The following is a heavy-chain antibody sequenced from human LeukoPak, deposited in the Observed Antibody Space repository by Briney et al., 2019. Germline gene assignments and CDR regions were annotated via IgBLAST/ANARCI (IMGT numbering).Heavy chain of an antibody. V-gene: IGHV3-7*01. CDR1: GFTFTDYW. CDR2: IRQDGSEK. CDR3: ARDGTAAGPYFDL. Sequence: PGGSLRLSCEVSGFTFTDYWMNWVRQAPGKGPEWVASIRQDGSEKIYVDSVKGRFTISRDNTKNSLSLQLNGLRAEDTAVYYCARDGTAAGPYFDLWGQGTLVTVSS. D-gene: IGHD6-13*01. J-gene: IGHJ4*01.